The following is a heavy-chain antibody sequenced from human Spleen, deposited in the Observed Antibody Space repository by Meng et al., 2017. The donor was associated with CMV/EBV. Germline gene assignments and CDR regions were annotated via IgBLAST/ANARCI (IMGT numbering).Heavy chain of an antibody. CDR1: GFTFSSYG. Sequence: GGSLRLSCAASGFTFSSYGMHWVRQAPGKGLEWVAVIWYDGSNKYYADSVKGRFTISRVNSKNTLYLQMNSLRAEDTAVYYCAGFLDAFDIWGQGTRVTVSS. CDR3: AGFLDAFDI. CDR2: IWYDGSNK. V-gene: IGHV3-33*01. D-gene: IGHD3-10*01. J-gene: IGHJ3*02.